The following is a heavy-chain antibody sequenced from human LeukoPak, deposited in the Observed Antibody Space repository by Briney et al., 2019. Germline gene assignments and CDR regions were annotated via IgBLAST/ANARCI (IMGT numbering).Heavy chain of an antibody. CDR3: ARGRPGIAAGDAFDI. D-gene: IGHD6-13*01. V-gene: IGHV3-53*01. J-gene: IGHJ3*02. CDR2: IYSGGIT. CDR1: GFTVSSNY. Sequence: GGSLRLSCAASGFTVSSNYMSWVRQAPGKGLEWVSVIYSGGITYYADSVKGRFTISRDNSKNTLYLQMNSLRAEDTAVYYCARGRPGIAAGDAFDIWGQGTMVTVSS.